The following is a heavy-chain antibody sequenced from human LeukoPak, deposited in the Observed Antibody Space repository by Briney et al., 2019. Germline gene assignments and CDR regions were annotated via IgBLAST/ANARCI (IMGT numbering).Heavy chain of an antibody. V-gene: IGHV3-7*01. CDR3: AREGQRSLVDFWSGYYSDY. CDR1: GFTFSSYW. J-gene: IGHJ4*02. D-gene: IGHD3-3*01. Sequence: GGSLRLSCAASGFTFSSYWMSWVRQAPGKGLEWVANIKQDGSEKYYVDSVKGRFTISRDNAKNSLYLQMNSLRAEDTAVYYCAREGQRSLVDFWSGYYSDYWGQGTLVTVSS. CDR2: IKQDGSEK.